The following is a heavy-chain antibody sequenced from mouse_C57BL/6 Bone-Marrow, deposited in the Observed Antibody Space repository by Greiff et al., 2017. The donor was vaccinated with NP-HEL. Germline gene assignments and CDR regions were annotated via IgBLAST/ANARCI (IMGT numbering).Heavy chain of an antibody. D-gene: IGHD1-2*01. Sequence: QVQLQQPGTELVKPGASVKLSCKASGYTFTSYWMHWVKQRPGQGLEWIGNINPSNGGTNYNEKFKSKATLTVYKSSSTAYMQLSSLTSEGSAVYYCARDYGRLSGYFDVWGTGTTVTVSS. CDR2: INPSNGGT. J-gene: IGHJ1*03. CDR1: GYTFTSYW. CDR3: ARDYGRLSGYFDV. V-gene: IGHV1-53*01.